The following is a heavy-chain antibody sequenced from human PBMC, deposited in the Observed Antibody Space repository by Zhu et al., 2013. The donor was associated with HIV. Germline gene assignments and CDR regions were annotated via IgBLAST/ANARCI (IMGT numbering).Heavy chain of an antibody. CDR1: GYTFTGYY. CDR3: ARERIGCSGSSCYFDS. Sequence: QVQVVQSGAEVKKPGASVKVSCKASGYTFTGYYLHWVRQAPGQGLQWMGWINPNNGGTNYAQKFQGRVTMTRDTSITTAYMDVSGLESDDTAVYFCARERIGCSGSSCYFDSWGQGTLVTVSS. CDR2: INPNNGGT. D-gene: IGHD2-15*01. V-gene: IGHV1-2*02. J-gene: IGHJ5*01.